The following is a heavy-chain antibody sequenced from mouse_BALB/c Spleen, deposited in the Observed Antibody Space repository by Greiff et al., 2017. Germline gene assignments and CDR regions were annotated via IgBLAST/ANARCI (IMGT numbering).Heavy chain of an antibody. J-gene: IGHJ4*01. V-gene: IGHV5-4*02. CDR3: ARVYYRYGYAMDY. CDR2: ISDGGSYT. D-gene: IGHD2-14*01. Sequence: DVHLVESGGGLVKPGGSLKLSCAASGFTFSDYYMYWVRQTPEKRLEWVATISDGGSYTYYPDSVKGRFTISRDNAKNNLYLQMSSLKSEDTAMYYCARVYYRYGYAMDYWGQGTSVTVSS. CDR1: GFTFSDYY.